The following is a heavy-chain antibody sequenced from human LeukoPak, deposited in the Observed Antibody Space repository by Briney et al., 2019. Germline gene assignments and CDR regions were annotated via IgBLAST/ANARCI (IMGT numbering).Heavy chain of an antibody. Sequence: ETLSLTCAVYGGSFSGYYRSWIRQPPGKGLEWIGEINHSGSTNYNPSLKSRVTISVDTSKNQFSLKLSSVTAADTAVYYCASSGGIAAAGTAGWFDPWGQGTLVTVSS. CDR2: INHSGST. CDR1: GGSFSGYY. J-gene: IGHJ5*02. CDR3: ASSGGIAAAGTAGWFDP. D-gene: IGHD6-13*01. V-gene: IGHV4-34*01.